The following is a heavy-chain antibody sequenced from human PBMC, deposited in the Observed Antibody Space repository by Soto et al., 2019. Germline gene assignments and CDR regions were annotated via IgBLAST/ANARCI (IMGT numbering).Heavy chain of an antibody. CDR2: IFHSGTV. CDR3: ATYLTPYTFDY. CDR1: GGSINSNW. J-gene: IGHJ4*02. Sequence: SETLSLTCAVSGGSINSNWWSWVRQPPGEGLEWIGEIFHSGTVRYNPSLKSRATMSVDKSKNQLSLKVTSVTAADTAVYYCATYLTPYTFDYWGLGTLVTVSS. V-gene: IGHV4-4*02. D-gene: IGHD2-15*01.